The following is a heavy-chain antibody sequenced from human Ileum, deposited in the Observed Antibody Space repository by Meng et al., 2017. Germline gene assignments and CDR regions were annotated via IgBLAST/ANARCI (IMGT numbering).Heavy chain of an antibody. D-gene: IGHD6-6*01. V-gene: IGHV4-34*01. CDR2: IHHSGSI. J-gene: IGHJ1*01. Sequence: QGQFQQWGAGPLKPSETLSPTWGVYGGSLNGAYCTWIRQPPGEGLEWIGEIHHSGSITYNPSLESRVTISMDTSKKQFSLKLHSVTAADTAVYYCARGDIAARCQHWGQGTLVTVSS. CDR3: ARGDIAARCQH. CDR1: GGSLNGAY.